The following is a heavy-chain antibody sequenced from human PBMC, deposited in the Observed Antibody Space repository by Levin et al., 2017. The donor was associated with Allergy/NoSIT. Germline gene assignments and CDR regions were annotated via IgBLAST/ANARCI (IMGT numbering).Heavy chain of an antibody. D-gene: IGHD2-8*01. CDR2: IKQDGSEK. Sequence: GESLKISCAASGFTFSSYWMSWVRQAPGKGLEWVANIKQDGSEKYYVDSVKGRFTISRDNAKNSLYLQMNSLRAEDTAVYYCAREYFTNGVCQAYFDYWGQGTLVTVSS. V-gene: IGHV3-7*01. CDR3: AREYFTNGVCQAYFDY. J-gene: IGHJ4*02. CDR1: GFTFSSYW.